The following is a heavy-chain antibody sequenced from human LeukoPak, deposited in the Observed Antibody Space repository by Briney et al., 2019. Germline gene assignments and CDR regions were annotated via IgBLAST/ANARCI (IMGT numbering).Heavy chain of an antibody. Sequence: PGGSLRPSCAASGFTFSSYWMSWVRQAPGKGLEWVANIKQDGSEKYYVDSVKGRFTISGDNAKNSLYLQMNSLRAEDTAVYYCGGGGGGYRWGGDNAFDIWGQGTMVTVSS. CDR2: IKQDGSEK. V-gene: IGHV3-7*01. J-gene: IGHJ3*02. D-gene: IGHD3-16*01. CDR1: GFTFSSYW. CDR3: GGGGGGYRWGGDNAFDI.